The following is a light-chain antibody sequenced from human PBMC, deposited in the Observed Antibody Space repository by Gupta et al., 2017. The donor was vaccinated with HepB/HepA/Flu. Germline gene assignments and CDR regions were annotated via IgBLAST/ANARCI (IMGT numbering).Light chain of an antibody. V-gene: IGKV1-16*02. J-gene: IGKJ1*01. CDR1: QGISNF. CDR2: AAS. CDR3: QQYDFYPWT. Sequence: DIQMTPSPSSLSASVGDRVTITCRASQGISNFLAWFQQKPGKAPKSLIYAASNLQSGVPSKFSGSGSGTYFTLTISSLQPEDSATYYCQQYDFYPWTFGQGTKVEIK.